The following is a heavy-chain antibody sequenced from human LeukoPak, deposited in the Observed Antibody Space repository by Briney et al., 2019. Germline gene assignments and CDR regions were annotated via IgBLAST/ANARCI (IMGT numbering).Heavy chain of an antibody. J-gene: IGHJ3*02. CDR3: ARDRQRGDIRI. V-gene: IGHV4-31*03. Sequence: TLSLPCTLSGRAVNRGGYRWTPIHQKPRKGLEWIGYIYYSGSTYYNPSLKIRVTISVDTSKSQFSLKLSSVTAADTAVYYCARDRQRGDIRIWGQGTMVTVSS. CDR2: IYYSGST. D-gene: IGHD2-15*01. CDR1: GRAVNRGGYR.